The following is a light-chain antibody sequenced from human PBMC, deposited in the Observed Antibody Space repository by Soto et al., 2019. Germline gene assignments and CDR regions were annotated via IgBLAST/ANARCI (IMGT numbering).Light chain of an antibody. CDR2: EVS. CDR1: SSDVGGYNH. J-gene: IGLJ1*01. Sequence: QSALTQPAFVSGSPGQSITISCTGTSSDVGGYNHVSWYQHHPGKAPKLMIYEVSNRPSGVSNRFSGSKSGNTASLTISGLQADDEADYYCNSHTSSNTRVFGTGTKVTVL. V-gene: IGLV2-14*01. CDR3: NSHTSSNTRV.